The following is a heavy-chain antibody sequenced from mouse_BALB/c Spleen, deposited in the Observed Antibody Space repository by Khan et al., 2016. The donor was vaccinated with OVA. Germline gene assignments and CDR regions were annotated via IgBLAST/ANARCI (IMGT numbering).Heavy chain of an antibody. CDR1: GFTFSSNT. V-gene: IGHV5-12-2*01. CDR3: SSVPTLITTALDY. CDR2: ITTGGGST. Sequence: EVELVESGGGLVQPGGSLKLSCAASGFTFSSNTMSWVRQTPEKRLEWVAYITTGGGSTYYPDTVKGRFTISRDNAKNTLYLQMSSLKSEDTAMYYWSSVPTLITTALDYWGQGTSVTVSS. J-gene: IGHJ4*01. D-gene: IGHD1-2*01.